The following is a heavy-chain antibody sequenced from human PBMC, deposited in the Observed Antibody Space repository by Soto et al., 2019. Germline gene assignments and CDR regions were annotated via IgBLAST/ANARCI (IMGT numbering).Heavy chain of an antibody. CDR2: VSANGDIT. V-gene: IGHV3-23*01. D-gene: IGHD3-10*01. Sequence: EVKVLESGGDLVQPGGSLRLSCVASGFTFSQYAMTWVRQAPGKGLDWVSSVSANGDITYYADSVKGRFTISRDNSNNTLLLQMNSLSAEDTALYYCARGDRGGSGSPASYYFSGLDVWGQGTTVIVSS. CDR1: GFTFSQYA. J-gene: IGHJ6*02. CDR3: ARGDRGGSGSPASYYFSGLDV.